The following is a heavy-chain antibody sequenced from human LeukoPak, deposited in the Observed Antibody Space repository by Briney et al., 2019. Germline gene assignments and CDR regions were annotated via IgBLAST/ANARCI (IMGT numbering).Heavy chain of an antibody. V-gene: IGHV4-39*01. CDR2: IYYSGST. Sequence: SETLSLTCTVSGGSISSSSYYWGWIRQPPGKGLEWIGSIYYSGSTYYNPSLKSRVTISVDTSKNQFSLKLSSVTAADTAVYYCARQGSSGYYLYYWGQGTLVTVSS. D-gene: IGHD3-22*01. J-gene: IGHJ4*02. CDR3: ARQGSSGYYLYY. CDR1: GGSISSSSYY.